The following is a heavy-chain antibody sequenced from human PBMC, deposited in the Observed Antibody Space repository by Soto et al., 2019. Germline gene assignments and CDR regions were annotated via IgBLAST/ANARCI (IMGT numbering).Heavy chain of an antibody. CDR3: ARDGHLGAGETRVFDI. V-gene: IGHV3-53*01. J-gene: IGHJ3*02. CDR1: GFTVSSNY. Sequence: GGSLRLSCAASGFTVSSNYMSWVRQAPGKGLEWVSVIYSGGSTYYADSVKGRFTISRDNSKNTLYLQMNSLRAEDTAVYYCARDGHLGAGETRVFDIWGQGTMVTVSS. CDR2: IYSGGST. D-gene: IGHD7-27*01.